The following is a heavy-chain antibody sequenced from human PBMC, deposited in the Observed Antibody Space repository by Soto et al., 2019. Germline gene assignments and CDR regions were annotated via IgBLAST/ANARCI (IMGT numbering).Heavy chain of an antibody. CDR3: AGGITDYYDSSGYYAY. V-gene: IGHV3-21*01. D-gene: IGHD3-22*01. CDR1: GLTFSSYS. CDR2: INTISSYI. Sequence: SGGSLRLSCAGSGLTFSSYSMNWVRQAPGKGLEWVSTINTISSYIYYADSVRGRFTISRDNAKNSLFLQMSRLRAEDTAVYYCAGGITDYYDSSGYYAYWGQGILVTVSS. J-gene: IGHJ4*02.